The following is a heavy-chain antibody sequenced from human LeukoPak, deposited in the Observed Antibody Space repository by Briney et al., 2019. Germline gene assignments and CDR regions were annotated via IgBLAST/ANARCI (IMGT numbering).Heavy chain of an antibody. D-gene: IGHD6-19*01. Sequence: ASVKVSCKPSGYTFTGYYMHWVRQAPGQGLEWMGGINPNIGGTNYAQKFQGRVTMTRDTSTSTVYMELSRLTSGVTAVYYCARFAVHRRLAVAGQFGLDYWGQGTLVTVSS. CDR2: INPNIGGT. J-gene: IGHJ4*02. V-gene: IGHV1-2*02. CDR1: GYTFTGYY. CDR3: ARFAVHRRLAVAGQFGLDY.